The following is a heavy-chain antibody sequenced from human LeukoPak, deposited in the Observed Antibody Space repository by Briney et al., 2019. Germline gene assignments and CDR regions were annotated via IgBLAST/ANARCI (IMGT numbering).Heavy chain of an antibody. CDR3: ARDVVVVAATYWYYYYGMDV. Sequence: PGGSLRLSCAASGFTFSDYWMHWVRDAPGKGLMWVSRIAGDGGSISYADSVKGRFTISRDNSKNTLCLQMNSLRAEDTAVYYCARDVVVVAATYWYYYYGMDVWGQGTTVTVSS. V-gene: IGHV3-74*01. J-gene: IGHJ6*02. D-gene: IGHD2-15*01. CDR2: IAGDGGSI. CDR1: GFTFSDYW.